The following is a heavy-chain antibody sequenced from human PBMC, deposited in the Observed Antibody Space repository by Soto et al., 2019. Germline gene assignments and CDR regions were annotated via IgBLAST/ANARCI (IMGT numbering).Heavy chain of an antibody. CDR1: GGSISSSNW. V-gene: IGHV4-4*02. J-gene: IGHJ5*02. CDR2: IYHSGST. D-gene: IGHD3-3*01. CDR3: ARGYYDFWSGYDNWFDP. Sequence: SETLSLTCAVSGGSISSSNWWSWVRQPPGKGLEWIGEIYHSGSTNYNPSLKSRVTISVDKSKNQFSLKLSSVTAADTAVYYCARGYYDFWSGYDNWFDPWGQGTLVT.